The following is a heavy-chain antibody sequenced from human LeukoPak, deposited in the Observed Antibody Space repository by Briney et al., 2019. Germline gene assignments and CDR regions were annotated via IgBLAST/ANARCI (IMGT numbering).Heavy chain of an antibody. CDR2: LYSGGTT. CDR3: VRGTWFDP. CDR1: GFTVSNYY. Sequence: GGSLRLSCAASGFTVSNYYMSWVRQAPGKGLEWVSVLYSGGTTHYADSVKGRFTISRDNSKNTLFLQMDSMRPEDTAVYYCVRGTWFDPWGQGTLVTVSS. D-gene: IGHD1-1*01. J-gene: IGHJ5*02. V-gene: IGHV3-53*01.